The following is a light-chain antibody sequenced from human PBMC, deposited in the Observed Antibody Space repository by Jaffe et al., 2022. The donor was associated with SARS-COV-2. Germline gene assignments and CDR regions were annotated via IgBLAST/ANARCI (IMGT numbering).Light chain of an antibody. CDR2: YDD. CDR1: SPNIGNNA. Sequence: SLLTQPPSVSEAPRQRVTISCSGSSPNIGNNAVTWFQHLPGKAPKLLIYYDDLLSSGVSDRFSGSKSGTSASLAISGLQSEDEADYYCAAWDDSLNAWVFGGGTKLTVL. V-gene: IGLV1-36*01. J-gene: IGLJ3*02. CDR3: AAWDDSLNAWV.